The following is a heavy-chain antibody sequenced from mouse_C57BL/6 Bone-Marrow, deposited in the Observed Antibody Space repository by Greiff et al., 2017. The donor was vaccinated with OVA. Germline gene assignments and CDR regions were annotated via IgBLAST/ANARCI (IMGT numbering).Heavy chain of an antibody. Sequence: QVQLQQPGAELVRPGSSVKLSCKASGYTFTSYWMDWVKQRPGQGLEWIGNIYPSDSETNYNQKFKDKATLTVDKSSSTAYMQLSSLTSEDSAVYDCARGSWVPDYWGQGTTLTVSS. D-gene: IGHD4-1*01. V-gene: IGHV1-61*01. CDR2: IYPSDSET. CDR1: GYTFTSYW. CDR3: ARGSWVPDY. J-gene: IGHJ2*01.